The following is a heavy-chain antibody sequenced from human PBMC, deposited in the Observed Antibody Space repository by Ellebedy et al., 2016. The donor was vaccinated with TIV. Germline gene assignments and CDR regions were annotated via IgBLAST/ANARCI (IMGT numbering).Heavy chain of an antibody. CDR2: MKSKTDGGTT. J-gene: IGHJ5*02. V-gene: IGHV3-15*01. D-gene: IGHD1-26*01. Sequence: GESLKISCAASGFTFSNAWMSWVRQAPGKGLEWVGRMKSKTDGGTTDYAAPVKGRFTISRDDSKNTLDLQMNSLKTEDTAVYYCTTARGVGATTGWFDPWGQGTLVTVSS. CDR1: GFTFSNAW. CDR3: TTARGVGATTGWFDP.